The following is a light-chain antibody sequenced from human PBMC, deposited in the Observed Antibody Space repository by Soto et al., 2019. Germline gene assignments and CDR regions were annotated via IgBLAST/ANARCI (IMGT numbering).Light chain of an antibody. Sequence: QFALALPRSLSWSPGHSITLFCTGNHNYVGHENFVSWYQQHPDKVPKLIIYDVTRRASGISSRFSASKSGNTAYLAISGLQADDEADYYCCSYRSDIPQFYVFGTGTKVT. CDR1: HNYVGHENF. CDR2: DVT. J-gene: IGLJ1*01. CDR3: CSYRSDIPQFYV. V-gene: IGLV2-14*03.